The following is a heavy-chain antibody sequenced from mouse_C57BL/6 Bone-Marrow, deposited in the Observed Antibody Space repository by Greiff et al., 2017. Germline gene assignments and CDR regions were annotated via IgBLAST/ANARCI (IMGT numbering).Heavy chain of an antibody. Sequence: VQLQESGAELARPGASVKLSCKASGYTFTSYGISWVKQRTGQGLEWIGEIYPRSGNTYYNEKFKGKATLTADKSSSTAYMELRSLTSEDSAVYFCARGGYYYCSSPWFAYWGQGTLVTVSA. CDR2: IYPRSGNT. CDR1: GYTFTSYG. V-gene: IGHV1-81*01. D-gene: IGHD1-1*01. J-gene: IGHJ3*01. CDR3: ARGGYYYCSSPWFAY.